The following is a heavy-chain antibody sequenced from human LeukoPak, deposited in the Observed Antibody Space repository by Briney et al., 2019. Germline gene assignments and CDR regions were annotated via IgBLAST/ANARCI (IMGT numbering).Heavy chain of an antibody. CDR3: AKDPNGDYVGTFDM. Sequence: GGSLRLSCAATGFTFNNYGMSWVRQAPGKGLEWVSFISGNGGRTDYAESVKGRFTISRDNSKKMVYLQMNSLRDEDTATYYCAKDPNGDYVGTFDMWGQGTMVTVSS. CDR2: ISGNGGRT. CDR1: GFTFNNYG. J-gene: IGHJ3*02. D-gene: IGHD4-17*01. V-gene: IGHV3-23*01.